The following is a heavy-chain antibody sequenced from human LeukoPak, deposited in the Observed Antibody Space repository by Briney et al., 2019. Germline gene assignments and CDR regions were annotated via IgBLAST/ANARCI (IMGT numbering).Heavy chain of an antibody. D-gene: IGHD6-6*01. CDR2: ISAYNGNT. CDR3: ARDPGYSSSSDY. J-gene: IGHJ4*02. V-gene: IGHV1-18*01. Sequence: ASVKVSCKASGYTFTSYGISWVRQAPGQGLEWMGWISAYNGNTNYAQKLQGRVTMNTDTSTSTAYRELRSLRSDDTAVYYCARDPGYSSSSDYWGQGTLVTVSS. CDR1: GYTFTSYG.